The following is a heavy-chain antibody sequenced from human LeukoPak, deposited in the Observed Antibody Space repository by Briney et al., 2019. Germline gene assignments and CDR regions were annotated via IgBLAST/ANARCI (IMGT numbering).Heavy chain of an antibody. CDR1: GYTFTSYW. J-gene: IGHJ5*02. CDR2: IYPGDSDT. D-gene: IGHD3-10*01. Sequence: GESLKISCKGSGYTFTSYWIAWVRQMPGKGLEWMGIIYPGDSDTRYSPSFQGQDAISGDKSISSAYLQWSSLRASDTAMYYCARVITMIRGVPDRFDPWGQGTLVTVSS. CDR3: ARVITMIRGVPDRFDP. V-gene: IGHV5-51*01.